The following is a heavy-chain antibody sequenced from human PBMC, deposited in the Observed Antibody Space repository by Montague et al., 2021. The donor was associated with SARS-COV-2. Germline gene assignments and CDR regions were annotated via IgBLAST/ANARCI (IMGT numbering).Heavy chain of an antibody. Sequence: SLRLSCAASGFTFSTYAMSWVRRAPRKGLEWVSAISGSGDKTYYSDSVKGRFTISRDNSKNTVSLQMNSLRVEDTAVYYCAKDLFCSGGYCYFYGMDLWGQGTTVTVSS. J-gene: IGHJ6*02. V-gene: IGHV3-23*01. CDR1: GFTFSTYA. D-gene: IGHD2-15*01. CDR3: AKDLFCSGGYCYFYGMDL. CDR2: ISGSGDKT.